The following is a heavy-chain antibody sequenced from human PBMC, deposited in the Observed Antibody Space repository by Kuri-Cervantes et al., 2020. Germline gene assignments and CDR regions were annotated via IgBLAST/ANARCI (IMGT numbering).Heavy chain of an antibody. V-gene: IGHV4-39*07. CDR2: IYYSGST. J-gene: IGHJ5*02. CDR3: ARTPQAKSLDWLKGVVNVPSLFDP. D-gene: IGHD3-9*01. Sequence: GSLRLSCTVSGGSISSSSYYWGWIRQPPGKGLEWIGSIYYSGSTYYNPSLKSRVTISVDTSKNQFSLKLSSVTAADTAVYYCARTPQAKSLDWLKGVVNVPSLFDPWGQGTLVTVSS. CDR1: GGSISSSSYY.